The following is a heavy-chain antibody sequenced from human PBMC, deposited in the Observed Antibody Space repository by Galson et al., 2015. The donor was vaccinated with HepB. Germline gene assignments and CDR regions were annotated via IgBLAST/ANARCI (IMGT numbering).Heavy chain of an antibody. CDR1: GYTFTGYY. V-gene: IGHV1-2*02. D-gene: IGHD4-11*01. CDR3: AGVTVPYSNYDYFDY. J-gene: IGHJ4*02. Sequence: SVKVSCKASGYTFTGYYMHWVRQAPGQGLEWMGWINPNSGGTNYAQKFQGRVTMTRDTSIGTAYMKLSRLRSDDTAVYYCAGVTVPYSNYDYFDYWGQGTLVTVSS. CDR2: INPNSGGT.